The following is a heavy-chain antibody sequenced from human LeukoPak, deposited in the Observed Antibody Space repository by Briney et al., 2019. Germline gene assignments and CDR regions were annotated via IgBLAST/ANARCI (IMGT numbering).Heavy chain of an antibody. CDR2: VNPDGSNT. Sequence: PGGSLRLSCAASGFSFNSDWMHWVRQAPGEGLVWVSYVNPDGSNTNYADSVKGRFTISRDNAKNTLYLQMNSLRAEDTAMYYCARDDSGPQAFDLWGQGTMVTVSS. J-gene: IGHJ3*01. CDR1: GFSFNSDW. V-gene: IGHV3-74*01. CDR3: ARDDSGPQAFDL. D-gene: IGHD6-25*01.